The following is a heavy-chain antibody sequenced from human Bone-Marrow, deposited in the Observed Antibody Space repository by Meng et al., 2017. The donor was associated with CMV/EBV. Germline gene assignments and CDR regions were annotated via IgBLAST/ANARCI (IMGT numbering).Heavy chain of an antibody. J-gene: IGHJ6*02. CDR2: IYSGGST. CDR3: ARAGVLRGMDV. V-gene: IGHV3-53*01. CDR1: GFTVSSNY. D-gene: IGHD2-8*02. Sequence: GESLKISCAASGFTVSSNYMSWVRQAPGKGLEWVSVIYSGGSTYYADSVKGRFTISRDNSKNTLYLQMNSLRAEDTAVNYCARAGVLRGMDVWGQGTTVTVSS.